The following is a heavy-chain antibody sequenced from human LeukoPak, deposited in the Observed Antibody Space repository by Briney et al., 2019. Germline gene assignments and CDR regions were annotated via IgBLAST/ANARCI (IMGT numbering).Heavy chain of an antibody. Sequence: SETLSLTCTVSGGSISSYYWSWIRQPPGKGLEWIGEMNHSGSANYNPSLKSRVTISVDTSKNQCSLRLSSVTAADTAVYYCARDYARWSSIDYWGQGTLVTVSS. D-gene: IGHD2-8*01. CDR1: GGSISSYY. CDR3: ARDYARWSSIDY. V-gene: IGHV4-34*01. CDR2: MNHSGSA. J-gene: IGHJ4*02.